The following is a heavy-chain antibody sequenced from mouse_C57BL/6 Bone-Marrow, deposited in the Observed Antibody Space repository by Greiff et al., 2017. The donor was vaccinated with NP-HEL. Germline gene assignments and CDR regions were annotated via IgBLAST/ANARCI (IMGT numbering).Heavy chain of an antibody. D-gene: IGHD1-1*01. CDR1: GYTFTSYW. Sequence: QVQLKQPGAELVMPGASVKLSCKASGYTFTSYWMHWVKQRPGQGLEWIGEIDPSDSSTNYNQKFKGKSTLTVDKSSSTAYMQLSSLTSEDSAVYYCAREKDYYGSSFYFDYWGQGTTLTVSS. CDR3: AREKDYYGSSFYFDY. V-gene: IGHV1-69*01. J-gene: IGHJ2*01. CDR2: IDPSDSST.